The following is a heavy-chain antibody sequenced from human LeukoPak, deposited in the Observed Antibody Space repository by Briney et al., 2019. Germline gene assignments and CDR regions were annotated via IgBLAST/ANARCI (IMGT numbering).Heavy chain of an antibody. Sequence: SGKLSCKASGGTFSSYAISWVRQAPGQRLEWMGGIIPIFGTANYAQKFQGRVTITAAESTSTANMELSSLRSEDTAVYYCARVRARVLMVYAISGHFDYWGQGTLVTVSS. CDR2: IIPIFGTA. CDR3: ARVRARVLMVYAISGHFDY. J-gene: IGHJ4*02. V-gene: IGHV1-69*13. D-gene: IGHD2-8*01. CDR1: GGTFSSYA.